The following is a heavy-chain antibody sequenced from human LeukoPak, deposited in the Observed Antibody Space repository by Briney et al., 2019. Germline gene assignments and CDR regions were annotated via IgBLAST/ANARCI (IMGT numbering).Heavy chain of an antibody. D-gene: IGHD6-19*01. V-gene: IGHV3-30-3*01. CDR1: GFTFSSYA. CDR3: ARVTLPLQYSRGWYGFDY. Sequence: GGSLRLSCAASGFTFSSYAMHWVRQAPGKGLEWVAVISYDGSNKYYADSVKGRFTISRDNSKNTLYLQMNSLRAEDTAVYYCARVTLPLQYSRGWYGFDYWGQGTLVTVSS. J-gene: IGHJ4*02. CDR2: ISYDGSNK.